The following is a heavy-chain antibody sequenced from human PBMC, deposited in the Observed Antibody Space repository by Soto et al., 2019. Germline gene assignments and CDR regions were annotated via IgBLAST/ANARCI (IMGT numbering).Heavy chain of an antibody. J-gene: IGHJ4*02. D-gene: IGHD1-20*01. V-gene: IGHV4-39*01. CDR3: ATSQKGYNWNYVDH. CDR2: VFYTGFT. CDR1: GGTIRSSNYY. Sequence: SETLSLTCTVSGGTIRSSNYYWAWIRQPPGKGPEWIGSVFYTGFTSYNPSLESRVSVSVDTSKNQFSLKVSGVSAADTAVYYCATSQKGYNWNYVDHWGQGALVTVSS.